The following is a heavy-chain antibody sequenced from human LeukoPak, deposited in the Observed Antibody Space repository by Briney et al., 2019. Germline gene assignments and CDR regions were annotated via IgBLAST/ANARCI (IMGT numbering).Heavy chain of an antibody. CDR1: GFTFSDYY. J-gene: IGHJ3*02. Sequence: GGSLRLSCAASGFTFSDYYMSWIRQAPGKGLEWVSYISTSGSSIYYADSVKGRFTISRDNAKNSLYLQMNNLRAEDTAVYYCARDTAGGGAFDIWGQGTMVTVSS. V-gene: IGHV3-11*04. CDR3: ARDTAGGGAFDI. CDR2: ISTSGSSI. D-gene: IGHD3-16*01.